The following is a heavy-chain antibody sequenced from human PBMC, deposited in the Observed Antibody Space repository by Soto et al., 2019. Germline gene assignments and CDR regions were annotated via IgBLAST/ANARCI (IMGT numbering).Heavy chain of an antibody. CDR1: GGTFSSYT. D-gene: IGHD4-17*01. J-gene: IGHJ4*02. V-gene: IGHV1-69*04. Sequence: GASVKVSCKASGGTFSSYTISWVRQAPGQGLEWMGRIIPILGIANYAQKFQGRVTITADKSTSTAYMELSSLRSEDTAVYYCARDAIYGDYVYYFDYWGQGTLVTVSS. CDR3: ARDAIYGDYVYYFDY. CDR2: IIPILGIA.